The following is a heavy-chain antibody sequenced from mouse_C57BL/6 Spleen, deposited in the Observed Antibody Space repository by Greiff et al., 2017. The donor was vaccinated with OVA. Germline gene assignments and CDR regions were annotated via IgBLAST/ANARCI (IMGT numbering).Heavy chain of an antibody. CDR1: GFSLTSYA. J-gene: IGHJ1*03. V-gene: IGHV2-9-1*01. CDR3: ARNGDYYGRDWYFDV. Sequence: VHLVESGPGLVAPSQSLSITCTVSGFSLTSYAISWVRQPPGKGLEWLGVIWTGGGTNYNSALKSRLSISKDNSKSQVFLKMNSLQTDDTARYYCARNGDYYGRDWYFDVWGTGTTVTVSS. CDR2: IWTGGGT. D-gene: IGHD1-1*01.